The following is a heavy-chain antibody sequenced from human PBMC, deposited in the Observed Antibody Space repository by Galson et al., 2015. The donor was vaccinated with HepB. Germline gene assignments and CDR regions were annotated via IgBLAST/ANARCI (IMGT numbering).Heavy chain of an antibody. D-gene: IGHD4/OR15-4a*01. Sequence: SLRLSCAVSGFTFSRYWMSWVRQAPGKGLEWVASIKQDGSGKYCVDSVKGRFTISRDSAKNSLYLQMNSLRVEDTAVYYCARDMVAVLGSFDVWGQGTMVTVS. CDR3: ARDMVAVLGSFDV. CDR1: GFTFSRYW. V-gene: IGHV3-7*01. CDR2: IKQDGSGK. J-gene: IGHJ3*01.